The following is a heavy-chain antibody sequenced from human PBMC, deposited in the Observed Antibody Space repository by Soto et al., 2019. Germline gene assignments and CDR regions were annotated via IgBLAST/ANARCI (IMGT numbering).Heavy chain of an antibody. CDR2: ISGSGRAT. V-gene: IGHV3-48*01. CDR3: ARDGGVAYDMDV. CDR1: GFTFSRYS. D-gene: IGHD3-16*01. J-gene: IGHJ6*01. Sequence: EVQLVESGGGLVQSGGSLRLSCTVSGFTFSRYSINWVRQAPGKGLEWVSYISGSGRATLYADSVKGRFTISRDNGKNSLDLQMKRLRADDTAVDYCARDGGVAYDMDVWGQGTTVTVSS.